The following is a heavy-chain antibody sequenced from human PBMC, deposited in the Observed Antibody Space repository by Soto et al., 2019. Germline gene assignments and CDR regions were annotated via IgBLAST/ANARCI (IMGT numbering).Heavy chain of an antibody. J-gene: IGHJ3*02. CDR3: ARVVATQTWDAFDI. CDR2: ISSSSSYI. Sequence: TGGSLRLSCAASGFTFSSYSMNWVRQAPGKGLEWVSSISSSSSYIYYADSVKGRFTISRDNAKNSLYLQMNSLRAEDTAVYYCARVVATQTWDAFDIWGQGTMVTVSS. CDR1: GFTFSSYS. V-gene: IGHV3-21*01. D-gene: IGHD5-12*01.